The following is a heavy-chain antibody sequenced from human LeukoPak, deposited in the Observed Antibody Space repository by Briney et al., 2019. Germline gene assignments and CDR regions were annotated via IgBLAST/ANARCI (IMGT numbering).Heavy chain of an antibody. Sequence: GGSLRLSFAASGFPFSSYWMSWVRQAPGKGLEGVANIKQDGSEKYYVDSVKGRFTISRDNAKNSLYLQMNSLRAEDTAVYYCARGQQLVVSYYYYMDVWGKGTTVTVSS. J-gene: IGHJ6*03. CDR2: IKQDGSEK. CDR1: GFPFSSYW. D-gene: IGHD6-13*01. CDR3: ARGQQLVVSYYYYMDV. V-gene: IGHV3-7*01.